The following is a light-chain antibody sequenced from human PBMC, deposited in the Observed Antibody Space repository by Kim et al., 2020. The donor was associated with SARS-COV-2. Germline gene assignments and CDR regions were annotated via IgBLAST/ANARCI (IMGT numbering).Light chain of an antibody. J-gene: IGLJ1*01. CDR2: DNN. V-gene: IGLV1-51*01. CDR1: SSNIGNNY. Sequence: QSVLTQPPSASAAPGQKVTISCSGSSSNIGNNYVSWYQQLPGTAPKLLIYDNNKRPSGIPDRFSGSKSGTSATLGITGLQTGDEADYYCGTWDNSLSAGYVFGTGTKVTVL. CDR3: GTWDNSLSAGYV.